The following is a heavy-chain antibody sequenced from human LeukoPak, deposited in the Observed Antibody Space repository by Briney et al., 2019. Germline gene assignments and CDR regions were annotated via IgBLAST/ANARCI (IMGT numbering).Heavy chain of an antibody. V-gene: IGHV6-1*01. Sequence: SQTLSLTCAISGDSVSSNSAAWNWIRQSPSRGLEWLGRTYHRSKWYNDYAVSVKSRITINPDPSKNQFSLQLNSVTPDDTAVYYCARGMYSSSYYYYYYMDVWGKGTTVTVSS. J-gene: IGHJ6*03. CDR1: GDSVSSNSAA. CDR2: TYHRSKWYN. D-gene: IGHD6-6*01. CDR3: ARGMYSSSYYYYYYMDV.